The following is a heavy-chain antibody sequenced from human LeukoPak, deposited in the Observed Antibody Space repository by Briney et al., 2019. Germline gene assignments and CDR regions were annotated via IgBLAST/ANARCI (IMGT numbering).Heavy chain of an antibody. Sequence: ASVKVSCKASGYTFTSYGITWVRQAPGQGLEWMGWISAYNGDTNYAQKLQGRVTMTTDTSTSTAYMELRSLRSDDPAVYYCARRLIAVAGPDYWGQGTLVTVSS. V-gene: IGHV1-18*01. D-gene: IGHD6-19*01. CDR2: ISAYNGDT. J-gene: IGHJ4*02. CDR3: ARRLIAVAGPDY. CDR1: GYTFTSYG.